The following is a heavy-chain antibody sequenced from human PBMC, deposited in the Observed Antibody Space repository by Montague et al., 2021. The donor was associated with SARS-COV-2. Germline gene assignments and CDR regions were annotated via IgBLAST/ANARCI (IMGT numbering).Heavy chain of an antibody. D-gene: IGHD3-10*01. J-gene: IGHJ4*02. CDR2: IYYSGTT. CDR1: SGSIISSGYY. Sequence: SETLSLTSSVSSGSIISSGYYWGWIRQPPGKELEWIGNIYYSGTTYYNPSLQSRGTISVDTSKNHLSLRLSSVTAADTAVYFCARGMIRGVTTPFDYWGPGSQVTVSS. V-gene: IGHV4-39*02. CDR3: ARGMIRGVTTPFDY.